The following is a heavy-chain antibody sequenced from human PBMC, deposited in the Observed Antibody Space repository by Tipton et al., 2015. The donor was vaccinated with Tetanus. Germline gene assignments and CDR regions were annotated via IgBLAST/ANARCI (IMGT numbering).Heavy chain of an antibody. J-gene: IGHJ4*02. Sequence: QLVQSGAEVKPSETLSLTCTVSGGFISRDYWTWIRQPAGKGLEWIGTIYYSGSTYYNPSLKSRVTISVDTSKNQFSLKLSSVTAADTAVYYCARHNPSGLWFGELDSSFDYWGQGTLVTVSS. CDR2: IYYSGST. CDR1: GGFISRDY. D-gene: IGHD3-10*01. V-gene: IGHV4-59*05. CDR3: ARHNPSGLWFGELDSSFDY.